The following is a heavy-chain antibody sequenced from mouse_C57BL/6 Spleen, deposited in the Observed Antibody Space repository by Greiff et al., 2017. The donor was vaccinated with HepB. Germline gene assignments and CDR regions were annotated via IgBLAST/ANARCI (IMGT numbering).Heavy chain of an antibody. J-gene: IGHJ4*01. CDR3: ARRGTITTVAPYYYAMDY. D-gene: IGHD1-1*01. Sequence: QVQLQQSGAELVRPGTSVKVSCKASGYAFTNYLIEWVKQRPGQGLEWIGVINPGSGGTNYNEKFKGKATLTADKSSSTAYMQLSSLTSEDSAVYFCARRGTITTVAPYYYAMDYWGQGTSVTVSS. CDR2: INPGSGGT. V-gene: IGHV1-54*01. CDR1: GYAFTNYL.